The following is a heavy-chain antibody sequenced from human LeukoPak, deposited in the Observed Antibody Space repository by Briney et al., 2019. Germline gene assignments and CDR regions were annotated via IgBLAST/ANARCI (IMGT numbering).Heavy chain of an antibody. CDR1: GFIFSSFE. D-gene: IGHD2-2*01. J-gene: IGHJ5*02. V-gene: IGHV4-34*01. CDR2: INHSGST. CDR3: ARGSMVLHCSSTSCYGSRYNWFDP. Sequence: GSLRLSCAASGFIFSSFEVNWIRQPPGKGLEWIGEINHSGSTNYNPSLKSRVTISVDTSKNQFSLKLSSVTAADTAVYYCARGSMVLHCSSTSCYGSRYNWFDPWGQGTLVTVSS.